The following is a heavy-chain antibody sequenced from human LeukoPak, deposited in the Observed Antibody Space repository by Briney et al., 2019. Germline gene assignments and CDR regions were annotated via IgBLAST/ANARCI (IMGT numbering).Heavy chain of an antibody. J-gene: IGHJ4*02. CDR1: GYTFTSYY. CDR3: ARTSNFGSSWHSY. CDR2: INPSGGST. V-gene: IGHV1-46*01. Sequence: ASVKVSCKASGYTFTSYYMHWVRQAPGQGLEWMGIINPSGGSTSYAQKFQGRVTMTRDMSTNTAYMELRSLRSDDTAVYYCARTSNFGSSWHSYWGQGTLVTVSS. D-gene: IGHD6-13*01.